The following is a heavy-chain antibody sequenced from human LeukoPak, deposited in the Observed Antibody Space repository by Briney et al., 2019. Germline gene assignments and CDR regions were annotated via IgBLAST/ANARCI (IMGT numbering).Heavy chain of an antibody. CDR1: GFTFSSYS. Sequence: GGSLRLSRAASGFTFSSYSLNWVRQAPGKGLEWISYISSSSTTIYYADSVKGRFTISRDNSKNTLYLQMNSLRAEDTAVYYCARDRDSSDYSCYFDYWGQGTLVTVSS. CDR3: ARDRDSSDYSCYFDY. J-gene: IGHJ4*02. D-gene: IGHD6-19*01. CDR2: ISSSSTTI. V-gene: IGHV3-48*01.